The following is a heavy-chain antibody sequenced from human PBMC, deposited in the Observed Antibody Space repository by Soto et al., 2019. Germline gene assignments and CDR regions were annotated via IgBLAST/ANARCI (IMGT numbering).Heavy chain of an antibody. CDR2: IYYSGST. D-gene: IGHD3-22*01. CDR1: GGSISSSIYY. V-gene: IGHV4-39*01. CDR3: ARRLYYDSSGFEGGGMDV. Sequence: LEILSLTCTVSGGSISSSIYYWGWIRQPPGKGLEWIGSIYYSGSTYYNPSLKSRVTISVDTSKNQFSLKLSSVTAADTAFFYCARRLYYDSSGFEGGGMDVWGQGTTVTVSS. J-gene: IGHJ6*02.